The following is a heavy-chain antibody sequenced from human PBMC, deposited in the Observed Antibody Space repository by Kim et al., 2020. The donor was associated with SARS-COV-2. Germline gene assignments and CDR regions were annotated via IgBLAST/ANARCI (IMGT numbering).Heavy chain of an antibody. J-gene: IGHJ5*02. D-gene: IGHD5-12*01. CDR3: ARGLKWQRGFDP. CDR2: ISSSSSYI. Sequence: GGSLRLSCAASGFTFSSYSMNWVRQAPGKGLEWVSSISSSSSYIYYADSVKGRFTISRDNAKNSLYLQMNSLRAEDTAVYYCARGLKWQRGFDPWGQGTLVTVSS. V-gene: IGHV3-21*01. CDR1: GFTFSSYS.